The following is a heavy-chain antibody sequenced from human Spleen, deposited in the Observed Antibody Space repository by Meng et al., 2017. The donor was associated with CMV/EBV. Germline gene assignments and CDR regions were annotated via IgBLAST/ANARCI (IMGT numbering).Heavy chain of an antibody. CDR2: IRSKAYGGTT. CDR3: TQWLN. Sequence: GESLKISCAASGFTFSRYAMHWVRQAPGKGLEWVGFIRSKAYGGTTEYAASVKGRFTISRDDSKSIAYLQMNSLKTEDTAVYYCTQWLNWGQGTLVTVSS. D-gene: IGHD3-22*01. V-gene: IGHV3-49*04. J-gene: IGHJ4*02. CDR1: GFTFSRYA.